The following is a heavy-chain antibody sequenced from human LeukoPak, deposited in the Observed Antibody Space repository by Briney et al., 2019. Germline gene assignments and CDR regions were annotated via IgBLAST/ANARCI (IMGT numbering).Heavy chain of an antibody. CDR1: GFTFSSYS. V-gene: IGHV3-48*04. Sequence: PEGSLRLSCAASGFTFSSYSMNWVRQAPGKGLEWVSYISSSSTIYYADSVKGRFTISRDNAKNSLYLQMNSLRGEDTGIYYCASWSSVWGKGTTVTVSS. CDR3: ASWSSV. D-gene: IGHD2-8*02. CDR2: ISSSSTI. J-gene: IGHJ6*04.